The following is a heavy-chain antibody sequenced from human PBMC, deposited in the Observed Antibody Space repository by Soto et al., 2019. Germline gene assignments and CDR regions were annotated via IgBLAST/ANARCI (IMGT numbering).Heavy chain of an antibody. V-gene: IGHV4-34*01. CDR2: INRSGDT. CDR3: AQRTLTNWFDP. D-gene: IGHD4-4*01. J-gene: IGHJ5*02. Sequence: QVQLQQWGAGLLKPSETLSLTCAVYGGSFSDFYWNWIRQSPGKGLEWIGEINRSGDTNYNPSLKSRVTISVDTSKNQFSLQLNSVTATDTAVYYCAQRTLTNWFDPWGQGTPVTVSS. CDR1: GGSFSDFY.